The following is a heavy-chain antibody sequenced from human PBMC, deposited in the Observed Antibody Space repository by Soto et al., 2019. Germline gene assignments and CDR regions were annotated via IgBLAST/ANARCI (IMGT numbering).Heavy chain of an antibody. Sequence: QITLKESGPPLVKPTQTLTLTCTFSGFSLSTSGVGVGWIRQPPGKALEWLALIYWDDDKRYSPSLKSRLTTTKDTTKNQVVLTMTDMDPVDTATYYCAHSDILVVPAASPYDACDIWGQGRMVTVSS. J-gene: IGHJ3*02. V-gene: IGHV2-5*02. CDR1: GFSLSTSGVG. D-gene: IGHD2-2*01. CDR3: AHSDILVVPAASPYDACDI. CDR2: IYWDDDK.